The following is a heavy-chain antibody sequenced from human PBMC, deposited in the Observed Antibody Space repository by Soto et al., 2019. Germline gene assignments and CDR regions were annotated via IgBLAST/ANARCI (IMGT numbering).Heavy chain of an antibody. D-gene: IGHD6-19*01. CDR2: ISSSSSYI. CDR3: ARDRVAVAVAFDI. J-gene: IGHJ3*02. CDR1: GFTFSSYS. Sequence: GGSLRLSCAASGFTFSSYSMNWVRQAPGKGLEWVSSISSSSSYIYYADSVKGRFTISRDNAKNSLYLQMNSLRAEDTAVYYCARDRVAVAVAFDICGQGTMVTVSS. V-gene: IGHV3-21*01.